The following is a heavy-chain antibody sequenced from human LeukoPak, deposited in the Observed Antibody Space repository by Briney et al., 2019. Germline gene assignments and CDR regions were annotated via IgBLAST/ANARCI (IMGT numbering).Heavy chain of an antibody. CDR1: GFTFSSYG. CDR2: ISSSGSTI. J-gene: IGHJ6*04. Sequence: GGSLRPSCAASGFTFSSYGMHWVRQAPGKGLEWVSYISSSGSTIYYADSVKGRFTISRDNAKNSLHLQMNSLRAEDTAVYYCAELGITMVGGVWGKGTTVTISS. CDR3: AELGITMVGGV. D-gene: IGHD3-10*02. V-gene: IGHV3-48*04.